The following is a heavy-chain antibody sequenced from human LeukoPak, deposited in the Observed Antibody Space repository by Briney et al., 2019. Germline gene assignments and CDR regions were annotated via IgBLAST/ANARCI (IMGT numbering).Heavy chain of an antibody. Sequence: GGSLRLSCAASGFTFSSYEMNWVRQAPGKGLEWVSYISTSGSTIHYAHSVKGRFTISRDNAKNSLYLQMNSLRAEDTAVYYCATAAGGYYGGLGAFDIWGQGTMVTVSS. CDR2: ISTSGSTI. D-gene: IGHD3-10*01. V-gene: IGHV3-48*03. CDR3: ATAAGGYYGGLGAFDI. CDR1: GFTFSSYE. J-gene: IGHJ3*02.